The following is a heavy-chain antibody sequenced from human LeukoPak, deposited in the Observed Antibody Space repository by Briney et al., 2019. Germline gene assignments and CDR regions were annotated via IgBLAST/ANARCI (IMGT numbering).Heavy chain of an antibody. J-gene: IGHJ6*03. CDR1: GGSISSNNW. V-gene: IGHV4-4*02. CDR3: ARTTEGGYTYDYFYYYYMDV. Sequence: SETLSLTCSVSGGSISSNNWWTWVRQPPGKGLEWIGEIYHSGSTNFNPSLKSRVTMSVDKSKNQFSLNLNSMTAADTAVYYCARTTEGGYTYDYFYYYYMDVWGKGTTVTISS. CDR2: IYHSGST. D-gene: IGHD5-18*01.